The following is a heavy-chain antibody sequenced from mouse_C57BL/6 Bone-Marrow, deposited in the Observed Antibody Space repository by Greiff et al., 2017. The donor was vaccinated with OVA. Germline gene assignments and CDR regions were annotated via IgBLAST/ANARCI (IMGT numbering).Heavy chain of an antibody. V-gene: IGHV14-4*01. CDR1: GFYIKDDY. CDR2: IDPENGDT. CDR3: ASHFL. Sequence: VQLQQSGAELVRPGASVKLSCTVSGFYIKDDYIHWVKQRPEQGLELIGWIDPENGDTEYATKFQGKAPLTADTSSNPTYLQLSSLTSEDTAVYYCASHFLWGRGTTLTVSS. D-gene: IGHD6-1*01. J-gene: IGHJ2*01.